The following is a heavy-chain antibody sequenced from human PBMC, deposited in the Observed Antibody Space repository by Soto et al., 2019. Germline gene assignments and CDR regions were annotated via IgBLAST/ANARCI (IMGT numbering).Heavy chain of an antibody. Sequence: SETLSLTCTVSGGSISSSSYYWGWIRQPPGKGLERIGSIYYSGSTYYNPSLKSRVTISVDTSKNQFSLKLSSVTAADTAVYYCARLPTTPYYYYGMDVWGQGTTVTVSS. D-gene: IGHD1-7*01. CDR3: ARLPTTPYYYYGMDV. CDR1: GGSISSSSYY. J-gene: IGHJ6*02. CDR2: IYYSGST. V-gene: IGHV4-39*01.